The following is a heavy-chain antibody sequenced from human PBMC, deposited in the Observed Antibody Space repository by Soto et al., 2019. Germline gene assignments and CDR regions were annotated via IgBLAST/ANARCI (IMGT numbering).Heavy chain of an antibody. V-gene: IGHV1-69*01. CDR2: IIPMFGTT. CDR3: ARASIHGSSWYFWFDP. Sequence: QVQLVQSGAEVRKPGSSVKVSCKASGGTFSRYAINWVRQAPGQGLEWMGGIIPMFGTTNYAQKFKGRVTITADESTSTVYMELNTLRCEDAAVYYCARASIHGSSWYFWFDPWGQGTLVTVSS. CDR1: GGTFSRYA. D-gene: IGHD6-13*01. J-gene: IGHJ5*01.